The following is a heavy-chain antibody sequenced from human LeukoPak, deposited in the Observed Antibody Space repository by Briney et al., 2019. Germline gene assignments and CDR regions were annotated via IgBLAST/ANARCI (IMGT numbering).Heavy chain of an antibody. V-gene: IGHV1-69*13. CDR1: GGTFSSYA. CDR2: IIPIFGTA. D-gene: IGHD6-19*01. J-gene: IGHJ4*02. CDR3: ATLRIAVAGTGKYYFDY. Sequence: ASVKVSCKASGGTFSSYAISWVRQAPGQGLEWMGGIIPIFGTANYAQKFQGRVTITADESTSTAYMELSSLRSEDTAVYYCATLRIAVAGTGKYYFDYWGQGTLVTVSS.